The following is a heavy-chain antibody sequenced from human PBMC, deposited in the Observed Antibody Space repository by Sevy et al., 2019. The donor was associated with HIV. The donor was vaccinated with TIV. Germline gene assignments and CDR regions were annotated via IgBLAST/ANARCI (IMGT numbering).Heavy chain of an antibody. Sequence: GGSLRLSCAASGFTFSSYSFHWVRQAPGKGLEWVSSISGLSNYTYYSDSMKGRVTISRDNAKNSLYLHMSSLRADDTAVYYCARAGNWPYFDYWGQGTLVTVSS. D-gene: IGHD1-20*01. CDR3: ARAGNWPYFDY. CDR1: GFTFSSYS. J-gene: IGHJ4*02. CDR2: ISGLSNYT. V-gene: IGHV3-21*01.